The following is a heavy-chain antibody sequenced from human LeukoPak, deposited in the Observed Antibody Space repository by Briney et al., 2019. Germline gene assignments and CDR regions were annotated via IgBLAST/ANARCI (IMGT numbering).Heavy chain of an antibody. V-gene: IGHV1-18*01. CDR2: ISAYNGNT. D-gene: IGHD3-10*01. Sequence: ASVKVSCKASGYTFTSYGISWVRQAPGQGLEWMGWISAYNGNTNYAQKIQGRVTMTTDTSTSTAYMELRSLRSEDTAVSYCARDLTMVRGARYRPYNWFAPWGQGTLVTVSS. CDR3: ARDLTMVRGARYRPYNWFAP. J-gene: IGHJ5*02. CDR1: GYTFTSYG.